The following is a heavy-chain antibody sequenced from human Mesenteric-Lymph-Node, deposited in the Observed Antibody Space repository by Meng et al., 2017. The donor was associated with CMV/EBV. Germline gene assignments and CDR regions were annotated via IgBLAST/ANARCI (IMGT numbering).Heavy chain of an antibody. CDR2: ISSSGRAI. Sequence: SCAASGFTFSDYYMSWIRQAPGKGVEWVSYISSSGRAIYYADSVKGRFTISRDNAKSSLYLQMNSLRGEDTAVYYCARGDYVVVPATGAFDIWGQGTMVTVSS. V-gene: IGHV3-11*01. D-gene: IGHD2-2*01. CDR3: ARGDYVVVPATGAFDI. CDR1: GFTFSDYY. J-gene: IGHJ3*02.